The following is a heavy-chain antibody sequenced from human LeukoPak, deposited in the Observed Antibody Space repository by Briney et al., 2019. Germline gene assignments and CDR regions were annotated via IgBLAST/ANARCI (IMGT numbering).Heavy chain of an antibody. D-gene: IGHD3-10*01. CDR2: VSSISSYI. V-gene: IGHV3-21*01. J-gene: IGHJ3*02. Sequence: GGSLRLSCVPSAFSSTGYMTSWVRPALENGGGWVSSVSSISSYIYYADSVKGRFTIHRDNAKNSLYLQMNSLRAEDTAVYYCARARGVYGSGPTVGFDAFDIWGQGTMVTVSS. CDR1: AFSSTGYM. CDR3: ARARGVYGSGPTVGFDAFDI.